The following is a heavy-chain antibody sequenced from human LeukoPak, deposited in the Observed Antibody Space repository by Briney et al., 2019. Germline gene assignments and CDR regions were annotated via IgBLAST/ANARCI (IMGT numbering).Heavy chain of an antibody. Sequence: GGSLRLSCAASGFTFSSCGMHWVRQAPGKGLEWVAVIWYDGSNKYYADSVKGRFTISRDNSKNTLYLQMNSLRAEDTAVYYCARDPVVGATMYPDYWGQGTLVTVSS. J-gene: IGHJ4*02. CDR1: GFTFSSCG. CDR3: ARDPVVGATMYPDY. V-gene: IGHV3-33*01. CDR2: IWYDGSNK. D-gene: IGHD1-26*01.